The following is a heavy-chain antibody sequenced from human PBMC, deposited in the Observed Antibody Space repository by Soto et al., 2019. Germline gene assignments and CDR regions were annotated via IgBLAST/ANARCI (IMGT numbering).Heavy chain of an antibody. D-gene: IGHD3-22*01. CDR1: GLTLSTSS. CDR3: AKVADSGYYTVDS. Sequence: EVQLVESGGMLVQPGGSLRLSCAASGLTLSTSSMNWVRQAPGKGLEWISYIRRHTSVTAYAGSVKGRFTISRDSAKNSLYLQMDSLRVEDTAVYYCAKVADSGYYTVDSWGQGTLVTVSS. J-gene: IGHJ4*02. CDR2: IRRHTSVT. V-gene: IGHV3-48*01.